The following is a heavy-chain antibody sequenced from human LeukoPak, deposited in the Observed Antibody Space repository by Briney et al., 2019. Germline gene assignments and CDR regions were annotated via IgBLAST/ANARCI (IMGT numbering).Heavy chain of an antibody. D-gene: IGHD5-24*01. Sequence: GSLRLSCAASGFTFSNYWMSWVRQAPGKGLEWVANIKQDGSEKYYVDSVKGRFTISRDNAKKSLYLQMNSLRAEDTAVYYCVRATTKDYFDYWGQGTVVSVSS. CDR2: IKQDGSEK. V-gene: IGHV3-7*01. J-gene: IGHJ4*02. CDR1: GFTFSNYW. CDR3: VRATTKDYFDY.